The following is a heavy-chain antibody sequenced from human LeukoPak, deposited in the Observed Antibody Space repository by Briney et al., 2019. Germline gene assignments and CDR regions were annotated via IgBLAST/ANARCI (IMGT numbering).Heavy chain of an antibody. CDR2: INHSGST. Sequence: SSETLSLTCAVYGGSFSVYYGSWIRHPPGKGLEGVGEINHSGSTNYNPSLKRRVTISVDNSKNQLSLKLSSVTAADTAVYYCARGRGYYGSGRGYWYFDLWGRGTLVTVSS. J-gene: IGHJ2*01. CDR1: GGSFSVYY. CDR3: ARGRGYYGSGRGYWYFDL. V-gene: IGHV4-34*01. D-gene: IGHD3-10*01.